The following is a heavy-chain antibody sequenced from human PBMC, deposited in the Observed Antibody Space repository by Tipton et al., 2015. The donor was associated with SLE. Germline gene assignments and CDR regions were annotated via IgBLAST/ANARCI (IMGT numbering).Heavy chain of an antibody. CDR3: ARGPYDILTTYGMDV. CDR2: INHGGST. J-gene: IGHJ6*02. V-gene: IGHV4-34*01. Sequence: LRLSCAASGFTFSSYWSWIRQPPGKGLEWIGEINHGGSTNYNPSLKSRVTISVDTSKNQFSLKLSSVTAADTAVYYCARGPYDILTTYGMDVWGQGTTVTVSS. D-gene: IGHD3-9*01. CDR1: GFTFSSY.